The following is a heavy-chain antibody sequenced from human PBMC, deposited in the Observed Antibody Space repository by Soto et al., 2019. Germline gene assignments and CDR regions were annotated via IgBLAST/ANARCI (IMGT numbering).Heavy chain of an antibody. J-gene: IGHJ4*02. CDR2: IWYDGSNK. CDR1: GFTFSSYG. V-gene: IGHV3-33*01. Sequence: QVQLVESGGGVVQPGRSLRLSCAASGFTFSSYGMHWVRQAPGKGLEWVAVIWYDGSNKYYADSVKGRFTISRDNSKNTLYLQMNSLRAEDTAVYYCARELEPEAFDYWGQGTLVTVSP. D-gene: IGHD1-1*01. CDR3: ARELEPEAFDY.